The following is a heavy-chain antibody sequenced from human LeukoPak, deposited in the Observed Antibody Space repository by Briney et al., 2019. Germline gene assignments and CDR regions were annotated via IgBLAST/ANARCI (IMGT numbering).Heavy chain of an antibody. CDR3: WGVGAGITGTTPAFD. CDR1: GGTFSSYA. CDR2: IIPIFGTA. D-gene: IGHD1-7*01. Sequence: SVKVSCKASGGTFSSYAISWVRRAPGQGLEWMGGIIPIFGTANYAQKFQGRVTITADESTSTAYMELSSLRSEDTAVYYCWGVGAGITGTTPAFDGGQGPLSTFSS. V-gene: IGHV1-69*13. J-gene: IGHJ4*02.